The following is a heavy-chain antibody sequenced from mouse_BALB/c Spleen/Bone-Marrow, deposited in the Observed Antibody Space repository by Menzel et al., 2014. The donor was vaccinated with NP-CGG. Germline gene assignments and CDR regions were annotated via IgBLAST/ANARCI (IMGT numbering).Heavy chain of an antibody. CDR2: INPANGYT. Sequence: EVQLQQSGAELVKPGASVKLSCKASGYTFTDTYMNWVKQRPEQGLEWIGRINPANGYTKYNAKFQGKATLIAVTSSNTAYLQLGSVASEDTAGEYCATQTGASDYWGQGTTVTVSS. D-gene: IGHD4-1*01. CDR3: ATQTGASDY. V-gene: IGHV14-3*02. J-gene: IGHJ2*01. CDR1: GYTFTDTY.